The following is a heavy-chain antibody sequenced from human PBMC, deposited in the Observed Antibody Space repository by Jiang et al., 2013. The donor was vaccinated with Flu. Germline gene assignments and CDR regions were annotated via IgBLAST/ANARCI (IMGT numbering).Heavy chain of an antibody. D-gene: IGHD4-11*01. V-gene: IGHV3-15*01. CDR3: TTDYSNPDYYYYYGMDV. J-gene: IGHJ6*02. CDR2: IKSKTDGGTT. Sequence: VQLVESGGGLVKPGGSLRLSCAASGFTFSNAWMSWVRQAPGKGLEWVGRIKSKTDGGTTDYAAPVKGRFTISRDDSKNTLYLQMNSLKTXDTAVYYCTTDYSNPDYYYYYGMDVWGQGTTV. CDR1: GFTFSNAW.